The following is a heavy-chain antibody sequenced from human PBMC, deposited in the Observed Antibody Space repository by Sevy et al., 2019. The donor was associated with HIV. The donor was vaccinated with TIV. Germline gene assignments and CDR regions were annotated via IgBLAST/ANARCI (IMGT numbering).Heavy chain of an antibody. V-gene: IGHV1-2*02. CDR2: INPNSGGT. J-gene: IGHJ6*02. CDR1: GYTFSDYY. CDR3: ARKSAYHFYGMDV. D-gene: IGHD3-16*01. Sequence: ASVKVSCKASGYTFSDYYIHWVRQAPGHGLEWMGWINPNSGGTNYAQKFQGRVTMTRDTSITTAYMELSRMRSDDTAVYYCARKSAYHFYGMDVWGQGTTVTVSS.